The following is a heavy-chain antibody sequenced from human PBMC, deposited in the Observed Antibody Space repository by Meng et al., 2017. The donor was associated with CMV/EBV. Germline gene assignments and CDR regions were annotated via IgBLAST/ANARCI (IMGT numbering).Heavy chain of an antibody. CDR3: ARGGSGYGSDY. V-gene: IGHV3-21*01. D-gene: IGHD5-12*01. CDR2: ISSSSSYI. Sequence: GESLKISCAASGFTFSSYWMHWVRQAPGKGLEWVSSISSSSSYIYYADSVKGRFTISRDNAKNSLYLQMNSLRAEDTAVYYCARGGSGYGSDYWGQGTLVTVSS. CDR1: GFTFSSYW. J-gene: IGHJ4*02.